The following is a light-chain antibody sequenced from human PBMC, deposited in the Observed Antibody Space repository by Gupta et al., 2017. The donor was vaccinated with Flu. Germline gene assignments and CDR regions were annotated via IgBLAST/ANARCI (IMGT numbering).Light chain of an antibody. V-gene: IGLV1-51*01. CDR3: GTWDNSLSAML. Sequence: QSVLTQPPSVSATPGQKVTFSCSGSSSNIGSNYVSWYQHLPGTAPKLLIYDNDKRPSGISDRFSGSKSGTSATLGITGLQTGDEADYYCGTWDNSLSAMLFGGGTKLAVL. J-gene: IGLJ2*01. CDR2: DND. CDR1: SSNIGSNY.